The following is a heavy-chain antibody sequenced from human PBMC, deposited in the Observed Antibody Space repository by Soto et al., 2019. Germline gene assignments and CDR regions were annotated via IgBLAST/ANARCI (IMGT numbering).Heavy chain of an antibody. D-gene: IGHD3-10*01. J-gene: IGHJ3*02. CDR3: ARGVIGSSRAFDI. V-gene: IGHV3-23*01. Sequence: VQLLESGGGLAQPGGSLRLSCAASGFAFSSHPMSWVRQAPEKGLEWVAGISDGGDLTYNADSVRGRFTISRDNSRNTLFLQMNSLRAEETAVYYCARGVIGSSRAFDILGQGTMVTVSS. CDR1: GFAFSSHP. CDR2: ISDGGDLT.